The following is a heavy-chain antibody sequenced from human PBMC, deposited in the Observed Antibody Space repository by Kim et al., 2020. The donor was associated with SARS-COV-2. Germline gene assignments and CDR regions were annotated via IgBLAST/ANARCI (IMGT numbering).Heavy chain of an antibody. Sequence: GGSLRLSCAASGFTFSSYAMSWVRQAPGKGLEWVSAISGSGGSTYYADSVKGRFTISRDNSKNTLYLQMNSLRAEDTAVYYCAKDGGGDDWLLATFDYWGQGTLVTVSS. CDR1: GFTFSSYA. D-gene: IGHD3-9*01. CDR2: ISGSGGST. CDR3: AKDGGGDDWLLATFDY. V-gene: IGHV3-23*01. J-gene: IGHJ4*02.